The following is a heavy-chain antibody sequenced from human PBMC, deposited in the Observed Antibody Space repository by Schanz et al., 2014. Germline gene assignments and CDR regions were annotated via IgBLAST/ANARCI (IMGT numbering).Heavy chain of an antibody. CDR2: ISASGGST. D-gene: IGHD6-13*01. J-gene: IGHJ4*01. CDR1: GFAFSVYG. CDR3: AREQIMAAAGLVDY. V-gene: IGHV3-23*04. Sequence: EVQLVESGGGLVQPGGSLRLSCAASGFAFSVYGMHWVRQAPGKGLEWVSTISASGGSTYYADSVKGRFTISRDNSKNTLYLQMNSLRAEDTAVYYCAREQIMAAAGLVDYWGHGTLVTVSS.